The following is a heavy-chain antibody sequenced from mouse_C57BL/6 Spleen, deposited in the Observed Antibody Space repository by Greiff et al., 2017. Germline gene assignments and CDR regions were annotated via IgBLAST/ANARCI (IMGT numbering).Heavy chain of an antibody. CDR2: INPNNGGT. V-gene: IGHV1-18*01. D-gene: IGHD1-1*01. CDR1: GYTFTDYN. Sequence: EVQLVESGPELVKPGASVKIPCKASGYTFTDYNMDWVKQSHGKSLEWIGDINPNNGGTIYNQKFKGKATLTVDKSSSTAYMELRSLTSEDTAVYYCARPHYYGRAMDYWGQGTSVTVSS. J-gene: IGHJ4*01. CDR3: ARPHYYGRAMDY.